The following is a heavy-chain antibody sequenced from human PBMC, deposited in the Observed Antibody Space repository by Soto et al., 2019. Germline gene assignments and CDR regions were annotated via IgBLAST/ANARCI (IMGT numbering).Heavy chain of an antibody. CDR3: AKSYSNCWSNDWFYP. J-gene: IGHJ5*02. CDR2: ITGSGAGS. D-gene: IGHD1-26*01. V-gene: IGHV3-23*01. CDR1: GFTFSSYA. Sequence: EVQLLESGGGWLQPGGSLRLSCAASGFTFSSYAMNWFRQAPGKGLEWVSGITGSGAGSYYSDSVKCRFTISRDNSKNTLYLQMDSLRAEDTAVYYCAKSYSNCWSNDWFYPCGQGNRVTVSS.